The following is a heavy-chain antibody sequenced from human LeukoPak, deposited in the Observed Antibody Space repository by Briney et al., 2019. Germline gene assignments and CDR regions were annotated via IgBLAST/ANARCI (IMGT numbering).Heavy chain of an antibody. CDR3: ASPVEGDIVVVPAASGAFAI. CDR1: GGTFSSYA. V-gene: IGHV1-69*13. J-gene: IGHJ3*02. Sequence: SVKVSCKASGGTFSSYAISWARQAPGQGLEWMGGIIPIFGTTNYAQKFQGGATITADESTSTAYMGLSSLRSEDTAVYYCASPVEGDIVVVPAASGAFAIWGQGTMVSVSS. CDR2: IIPIFGTT. D-gene: IGHD2-2*01.